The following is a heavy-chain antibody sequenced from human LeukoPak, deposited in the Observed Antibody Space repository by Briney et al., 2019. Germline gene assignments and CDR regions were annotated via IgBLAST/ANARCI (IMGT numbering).Heavy chain of an antibody. J-gene: IGHJ4*02. D-gene: IGHD1-26*01. CDR3: ARGIPSGSYKYYFDY. Sequence: TSETLSLTCTVSGDSISSGDYYWSWIRQPPGKGLEWIGCISYRGSTYYNPSLNSRVTVSLDPSEKQFSLKLSSVAAADTAVYYCARGIPSGSYKYYFDYWGQGTLVTVSS. CDR1: GDSISSGDYY. V-gene: IGHV4-30-4*01. CDR2: ISYRGST.